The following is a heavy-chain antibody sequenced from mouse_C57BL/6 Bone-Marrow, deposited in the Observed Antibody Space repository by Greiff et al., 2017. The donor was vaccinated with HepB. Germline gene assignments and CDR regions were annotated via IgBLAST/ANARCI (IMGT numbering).Heavy chain of an antibody. CDR3: ARRALITRDWYFDV. J-gene: IGHJ1*03. V-gene: IGHV2-9-1*01. D-gene: IGHD6-1*01. CDR2: IWTGGGT. CDR1: GFSLTSYA. Sequence: VKLMESGPGLVAPSQSLSITCTVSGFSLTSYAISWVRQPPGKGLEWLGVIWTGGGTNYNSALKSRLSISKDNSKSQVFLKMNSLQTDDTARYYCARRALITRDWYFDVWGTGTTVTVSS.